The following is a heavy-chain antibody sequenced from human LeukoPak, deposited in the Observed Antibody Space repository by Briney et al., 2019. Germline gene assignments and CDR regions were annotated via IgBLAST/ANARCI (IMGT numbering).Heavy chain of an antibody. CDR1: GFTFSSYS. D-gene: IGHD3-22*01. J-gene: IGHJ3*02. Sequence: GGSLRLSCAASGFTFSSYSMNWVRQAPGKGLEWVSSISSSSSYIYYADSVKGRFTISRDNAKNSLYLQMNSLRAEDTAVYYCASSGYNTMIGDAFDIWGQGTMVTVSA. V-gene: IGHV3-21*01. CDR3: ASSGYNTMIGDAFDI. CDR2: ISSSSSYI.